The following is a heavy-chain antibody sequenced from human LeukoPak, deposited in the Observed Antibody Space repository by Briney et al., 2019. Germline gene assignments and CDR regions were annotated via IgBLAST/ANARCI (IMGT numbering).Heavy chain of an antibody. Sequence: PGGSLRLSCAASGFTFSYYRMNWVRQAPGKGLEWVSYISSSSTIIYYANSVKGRFTISRDNAKNSLYLQMNSLRAEDTAVYYCARGIAAAGRVLDYWGQGTLVTVSS. D-gene: IGHD6-13*01. CDR2: ISSSSTII. J-gene: IGHJ4*02. CDR3: ARGIAAAGRVLDY. CDR1: GFTFSYYR. V-gene: IGHV3-48*01.